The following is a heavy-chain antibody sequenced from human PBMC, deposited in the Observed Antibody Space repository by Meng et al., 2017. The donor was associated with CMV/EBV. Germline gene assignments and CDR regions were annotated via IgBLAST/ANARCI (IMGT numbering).Heavy chain of an antibody. CDR1: GYTFTSYA. CDR2: INPNSGGT. D-gene: IGHD2-21*01. V-gene: IGHV1-2*02. CDR3: ARDLCGGDCDWFDP. Sequence: ASVKVSCKASGYTFTSYAMNWVRQAPGQGLEWMGWINPNSGGTNYAQKFQGRVTMTRDTSISTAYMELSRLRSDDTAVYYCARDLCGGDCDWFDPWGQGTLVTVSS. J-gene: IGHJ5*02.